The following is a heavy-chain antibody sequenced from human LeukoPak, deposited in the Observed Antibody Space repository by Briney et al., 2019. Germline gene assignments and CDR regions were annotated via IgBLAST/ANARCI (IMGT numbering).Heavy chain of an antibody. CDR1: GYTFTSYY. V-gene: IGHV1-46*01. CDR3: ARTDSSGWSPLVSYYYFGMDV. Sequence: ASVKVSCKASGYTFTSYYMHWVRQAPGQGLEWMGIINPSGGSTSYAQKFQGRVTMTRDTSTSTVYMELSSLRSEDTAVYYCARTDSSGWSPLVSYYYFGMDVWGQGTTVTVSS. D-gene: IGHD6-19*01. CDR2: INPSGGST. J-gene: IGHJ6*02.